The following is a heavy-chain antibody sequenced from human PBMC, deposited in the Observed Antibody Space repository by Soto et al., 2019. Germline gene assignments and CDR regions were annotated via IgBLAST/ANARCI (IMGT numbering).Heavy chain of an antibody. Sequence: PGGSLRLSCAASGFTFSSYAMSWVRQAPGKGLEWVSAISGSGGSTYYADSVKGRFTISRDNSKNTLYLQMNSLRAEDTAVYYCAKIRSIVVVVAATAPGYFQHWGQGTLVTVSS. V-gene: IGHV3-23*01. D-gene: IGHD2-15*01. CDR2: ISGSGGST. CDR1: GFTFSSYA. CDR3: AKIRSIVVVVAATAPGYFQH. J-gene: IGHJ1*01.